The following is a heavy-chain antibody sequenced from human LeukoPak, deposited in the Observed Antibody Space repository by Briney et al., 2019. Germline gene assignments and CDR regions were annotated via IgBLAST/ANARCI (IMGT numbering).Heavy chain of an antibody. CDR1: GFTFSTYA. CDR3: ARDELYSSGWYLDY. CDR2: ISSIGGTA. J-gene: IGHJ4*02. D-gene: IGHD6-19*01. V-gene: IGHV3-64*01. Sequence: TGGSLRLSCAASGFTFSTYALHWVRQVPGKGLEYVSAISSIGGTAYYANSVKGRFTISRDNSKNTLYLQMGSLKPEDTAVYYCARDELYSSGWYLDYWGQGTLVTVSS.